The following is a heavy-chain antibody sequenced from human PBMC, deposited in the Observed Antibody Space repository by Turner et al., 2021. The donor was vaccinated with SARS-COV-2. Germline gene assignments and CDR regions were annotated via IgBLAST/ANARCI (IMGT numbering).Heavy chain of an antibody. CDR1: GGSFSGYY. Sequence: QVQLQQWGAGLLKPSETLSLTCAAYGGSFSGYYWSWIRQSPGKGLEWIGEIRHSRSITYNPTLKSRVTLSVDRSKIQFSLRLSSVTAADTAVYYCARVNYGGVTVRDYYSYYGMDVWGQGTTVTVS. CDR2: IRHSRSI. D-gene: IGHD2-21*02. V-gene: IGHV4-34*01. J-gene: IGHJ6*02. CDR3: ARVNYGGVTVRDYYSYYGMDV.